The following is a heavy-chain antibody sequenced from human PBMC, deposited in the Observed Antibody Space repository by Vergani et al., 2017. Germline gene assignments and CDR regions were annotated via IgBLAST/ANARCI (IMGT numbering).Heavy chain of an antibody. D-gene: IGHD6-13*01. CDR1: GFIFSSHG. Sequence: QVQLVEWGGGVVQPGGSLRLSCTASGFIFSSHGMHWVRQAPGKGLEWVAFIRYDGSRRDYGESVKGRFTISRDNAKNSLYLQMNSLRAEDTAVYYCARYSGSWYPPYYYYGMDVWGQXP. J-gene: IGHJ6*02. V-gene: IGHV3-30*02. CDR3: ARYSGSWYPPYYYYGMDV. CDR2: IRYDGSRR.